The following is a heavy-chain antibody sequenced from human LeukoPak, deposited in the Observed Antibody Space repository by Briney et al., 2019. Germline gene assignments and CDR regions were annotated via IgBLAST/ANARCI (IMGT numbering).Heavy chain of an antibody. CDR2: IYYSGST. Sequence: SETLSLTCTVSAGSMSGHYWGWIRQPPGKGLEWVGYIYYSGSTTYNPSLKSRVTISVDTSKKQFSLKLSSVTAADTAVYYCARHSFSSSWYGTFDTWGQGSLVTVSS. CDR3: ARHSFSSSWYGTFDT. CDR1: AGSMSGHY. D-gene: IGHD6-13*01. J-gene: IGHJ5*02. V-gene: IGHV4-59*08.